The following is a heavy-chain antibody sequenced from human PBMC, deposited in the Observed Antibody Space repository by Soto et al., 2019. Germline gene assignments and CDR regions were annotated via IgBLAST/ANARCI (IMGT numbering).Heavy chain of an antibody. D-gene: IGHD2-15*01. J-gene: IGHJ6*02. CDR1: GFTFSSDA. V-gene: IGHV3-30-3*01. CDR3: AREVAAPSDHFYGLDV. Sequence: QVQLVESGGGVVQPGRSLRLSCTASGFTFSSDAMHWVRQAPGKGLEWVGIISYDGIQKYYADSVEGRFTISRDNSKNTLYLQMHSLRGEDSAVYSCAREVAAPSDHFYGLDVWGHGTTVTVSS. CDR2: ISYDGIQK.